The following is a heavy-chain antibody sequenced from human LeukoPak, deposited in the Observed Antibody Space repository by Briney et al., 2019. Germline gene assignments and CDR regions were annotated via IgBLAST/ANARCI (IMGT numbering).Heavy chain of an antibody. CDR2: ISPIFVTA. V-gene: IGHV1-69*13. CDR1: GGTLSNYA. CDR3: ARDFVWFGESSPAAY. Sequence: GASVKVSCKASGGTLSNYAINWVRQAPGQGVEWMGRISPIFVTASSTQRFQGRVTITADESTSTAYMELSSLRSDDTAVYYCARDFVWFGESSPAAYWGQGTLITASS. J-gene: IGHJ4*02. D-gene: IGHD3-10*01.